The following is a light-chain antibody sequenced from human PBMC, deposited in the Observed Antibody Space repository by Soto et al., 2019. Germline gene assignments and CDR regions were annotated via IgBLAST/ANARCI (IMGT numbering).Light chain of an antibody. Sequence: EIVLTQSPDTLAVSPGEVATLSCWASQSVTSNLAWYQQKRGQAPRLLIYAASTRATGVPARFSGSGSGTEFTLTISSLQSEDFAVYYCQQYNNWPPITFGQGTRLEF. V-gene: IGKV3D-15*01. CDR2: AAS. CDR1: QSVTSN. CDR3: QQYNNWPPIT. J-gene: IGKJ5*01.